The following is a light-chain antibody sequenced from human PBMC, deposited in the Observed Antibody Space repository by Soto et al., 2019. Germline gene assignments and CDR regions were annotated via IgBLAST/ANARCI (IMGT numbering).Light chain of an antibody. CDR3: QQYGSSPRT. J-gene: IGKJ1*01. CDR2: GAS. CDR1: QGVSGGY. V-gene: IGKV3-20*01. Sequence: EIVMTQSPGTLSLSPGERATISCRASQGVSGGYLAWYQQKPGQAPRLLIYGASSRATGIPNRFSGSESGTDFTLTISRLEPEDFAVYYCQQYGSSPRTFGQGTKVEIK.